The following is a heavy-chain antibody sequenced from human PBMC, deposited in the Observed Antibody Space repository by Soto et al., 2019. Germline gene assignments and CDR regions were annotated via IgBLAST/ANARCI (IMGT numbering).Heavy chain of an antibody. CDR2: INPRSGDT. V-gene: IGHV1-2*06. D-gene: IGHD1-26*01. CDR1: GYTFIGYY. J-gene: IGHJ5*02. CDR3: GRDGVGATPLGWFDP. Sequence: GASVKVSCKASGYTFIGYYIHWVRQAPGQGLEWMGRINPRSGDTTYAQKFQGRLTMTRDTSISTAYMELSSLRSDDTAVYYCGRDGVGATPLGWFDPWGQGSQVTVSS.